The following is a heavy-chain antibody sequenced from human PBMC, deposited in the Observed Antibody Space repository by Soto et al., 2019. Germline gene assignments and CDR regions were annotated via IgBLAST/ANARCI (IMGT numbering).Heavy chain of an antibody. D-gene: IGHD3-9*01. CDR1: GDSVSSGGFY. Sequence: QVQLQESGPGLVKPSQTLSLTCTVSGDSVSSGGFYWGWIRQRPGKGLEWIGHIYYIGTTYYNPSLESRIALSVDTSTNEFSLKLSSVTAADTAVYYCARVSRDVLDDYFYWYFDLWGRGTLVTVSS. J-gene: IGHJ2*01. CDR3: ARVSRDVLDDYFYWYFDL. CDR2: IYYIGTT. V-gene: IGHV4-31*03.